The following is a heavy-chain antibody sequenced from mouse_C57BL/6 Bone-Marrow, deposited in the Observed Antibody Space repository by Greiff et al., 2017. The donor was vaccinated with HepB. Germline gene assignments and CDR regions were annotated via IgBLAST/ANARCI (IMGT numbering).Heavy chain of an antibody. CDR1: GYTFTSYW. CDR3: TIGYYGNYPMDY. Sequence: VQLKQSGTVLARPGASVKMSCKTSGYTFTSYWMHWVKQRPGQGLEWIGAIYPGNSDTSYNQKFKGKAKLTAVTSASTAYMELSSLTNDDSAVYYCTIGYYGNYPMDYWGQGTSVTVSS. V-gene: IGHV1-5*01. D-gene: IGHD2-1*01. CDR2: IYPGNSDT. J-gene: IGHJ4*01.